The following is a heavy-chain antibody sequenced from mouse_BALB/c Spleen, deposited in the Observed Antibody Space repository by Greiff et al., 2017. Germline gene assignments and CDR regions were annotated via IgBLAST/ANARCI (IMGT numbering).Heavy chain of an antibody. CDR1: GYSFTGYY. D-gene: IGHD1-1*01. V-gene: IGHV1-31*01. CDR3: ARGDGSSRRFAY. Sequence: VQLKESGPELVKPGASVKISCKASGYSFTGYYMHWVKQSHVKSLEWIGRINPYNGATSYNQNFKDKASLTVDKSSSTAYMELHSLTSEDSAVYYCARGDGSSRRFAYWGQGTLVTVSA. CDR2: INPYNGAT. J-gene: IGHJ3*01.